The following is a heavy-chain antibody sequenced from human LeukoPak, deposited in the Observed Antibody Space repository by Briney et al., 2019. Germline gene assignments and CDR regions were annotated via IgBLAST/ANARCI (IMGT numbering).Heavy chain of an antibody. J-gene: IGHJ3*01. CDR1: GYIFTSHG. CDR2: INPNKGNT. V-gene: IGHV1-18*01. Sequence: GASVTVSFNTSGYIFTSHGITWGRQVPGQGLQWMGWINPNKGNTNYEPKVQGRVTMTTDIYSSTAYMELRGLRSDDTAVYYCATMTKEIGDAFDFWGQGTLVIVSS. CDR3: ATMTKEIGDAFDF. D-gene: IGHD3-3*01.